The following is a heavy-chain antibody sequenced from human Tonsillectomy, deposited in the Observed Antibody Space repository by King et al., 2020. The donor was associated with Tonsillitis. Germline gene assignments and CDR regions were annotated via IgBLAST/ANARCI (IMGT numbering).Heavy chain of an antibody. CDR2: ISSSSSYI. J-gene: IGHJ5*02. CDR3: SRDDYSDVS. D-gene: IGHD3-22*01. Sequence: VQLVEAGGGLVKPGGSLRLYCAASGFTFSSYSMNLVRQAPGQGLEWVSSISSSSSYIFYADSVKGRFTNSRDNAKNSLYLQMNSLRPEDTAVYFCSRDDYSDVSWGQGTLVTVSS. CDR1: GFTFSSYS. V-gene: IGHV3-21*01.